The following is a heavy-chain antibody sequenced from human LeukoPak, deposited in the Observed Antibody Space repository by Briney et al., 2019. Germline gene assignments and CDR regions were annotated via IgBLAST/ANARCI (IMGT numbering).Heavy chain of an antibody. D-gene: IGHD6-13*01. J-gene: IGHJ6*02. CDR2: IQGKNEGGTT. V-gene: IGHV3-15*01. CDR3: TTGLSSSWHYYYYAMDV. CDR1: EFIFSNAW. Sequence: PGGSLRLSCTASEFIFSNAWMSWVRQAPGKGLEWVGRIQGKNEGGTTDYAAPVKGRFSISRDDSISTLYLQMDSLKTDDTGVYYCTTGLSSSWHYYYYAMDVWGQGTTVTVSS.